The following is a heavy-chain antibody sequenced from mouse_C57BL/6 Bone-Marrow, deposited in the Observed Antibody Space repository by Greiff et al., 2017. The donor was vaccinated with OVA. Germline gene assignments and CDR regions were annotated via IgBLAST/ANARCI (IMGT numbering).Heavy chain of an antibody. D-gene: IGHD2-2*01. J-gene: IGHJ3*01. V-gene: IGHV1-62-3*01. CDR1: GYTFTSYW. Sequence: QVQLQQSGAELVKPGASVKLSCKASGYTFTSYWMHWVKQRPGRGLEWIGRIDPNSGGTKYNEKFKSKATLTADKSSSTAYMELRSLTSEDSAVYFCARERVMVTGYWGQGTLVTVSA. CDR3: ARERVMVTGY. CDR2: IDPNSGGT.